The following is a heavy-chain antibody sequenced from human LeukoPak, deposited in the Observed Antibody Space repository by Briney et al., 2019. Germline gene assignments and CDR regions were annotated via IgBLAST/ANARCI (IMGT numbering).Heavy chain of an antibody. Sequence: ASVNVSCKASGYTFTSCGISWVRQAPGQGLEGVGWISDYNSNTNYAQKLQGRVTMTTDTSTSTAYMELRSLRSDDTAVYYCARQVRVVTGIGDWFDPWGQGTLVTVSS. CDR3: ARQVRVVTGIGDWFDP. J-gene: IGHJ5*02. CDR2: ISDYNSNT. V-gene: IGHV1-18*01. CDR1: GYTFTSCG. D-gene: IGHD2-2*01.